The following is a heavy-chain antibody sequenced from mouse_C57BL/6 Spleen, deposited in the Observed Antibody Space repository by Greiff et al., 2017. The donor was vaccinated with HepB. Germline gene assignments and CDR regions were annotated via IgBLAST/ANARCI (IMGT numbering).Heavy chain of an antibody. V-gene: IGHV10-3*01. J-gene: IGHJ2*01. D-gene: IGHD3-3*01. CDR2: IRSKSSNYAT. CDR3: VRDRDTWPYFDY. CDR1: GFTFNTYA. Sequence: EVMLVESGGGLVQPKGSLKLSCAASGFTFNTYAMHWVRQAPGKGLDWVARIRSKSSNYATYYADSVKDIFNISRDDSQSMLYLQMNNLKTEDTAMYYCVRDRDTWPYFDYWGQGTTLTVSS.